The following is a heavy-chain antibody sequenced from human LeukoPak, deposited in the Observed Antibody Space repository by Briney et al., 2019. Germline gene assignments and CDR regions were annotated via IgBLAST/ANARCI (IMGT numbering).Heavy chain of an antibody. CDR2: ISYDGSNK. J-gene: IGHJ4*02. CDR1: GFTFSSYG. V-gene: IGHV3-30*03. Sequence: GGSLRLSCAASGFTFSSYGMHWVRQAPGEGLEWVAVISYDGSNKYYADSVKGRFTISRDNSKNTLYLQMNSPRAEDTAVYYCARGGTVTPPPRDYWGQGTLVTVSS. D-gene: IGHD4-17*01. CDR3: ARGGTVTPPPRDY.